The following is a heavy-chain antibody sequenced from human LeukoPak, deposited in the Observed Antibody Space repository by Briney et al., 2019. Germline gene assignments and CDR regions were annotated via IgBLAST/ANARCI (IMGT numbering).Heavy chain of an antibody. CDR3: AREEGY. Sequence: GSLRLSCAASGFTFSSYAMSWVRQAPGKGLEWIGEIYHSGSTNYNPSLKSRVTISVDKSKNQFSLKLSSVTAADTAVYYCAREEGYWGQGTLVTVSS. V-gene: IGHV4-4*02. CDR1: GFTFSSYAM. J-gene: IGHJ4*02. CDR2: IYHSGST.